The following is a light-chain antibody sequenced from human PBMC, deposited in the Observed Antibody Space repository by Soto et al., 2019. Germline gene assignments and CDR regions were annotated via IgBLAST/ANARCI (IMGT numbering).Light chain of an antibody. J-gene: IGKJ1*01. CDR2: AAS. CDR1: QSIRNY. CDR3: QQSYSTPQT. Sequence: DIQMTQSPSSLSASVGDRVTITCRASQSIRNYLNWYRQKPGDAPELLIYAASTLQPGVPSRFSGSGSGTDFTLTISSLQPEDFATYYCQQSYSTPQTFGQGTKVEIK. V-gene: IGKV1-39*01.